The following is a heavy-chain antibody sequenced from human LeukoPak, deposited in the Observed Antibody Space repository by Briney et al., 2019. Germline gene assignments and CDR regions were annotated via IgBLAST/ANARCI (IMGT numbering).Heavy chain of an antibody. CDR2: IYVSGTT. CDR3: ARDGGGSGYIHY. J-gene: IGHJ4*02. Sequence: SETLSLTCTVSGGSITCYCWSWIRQAAGKGLEWIGRIYVSGTTNYNPSLRSRITMSLDTSKNQLSLALTSVTAADTAVYYCARDGGGSGYIHYWGQGILITVSS. CDR1: GGSITCYC. V-gene: IGHV4-4*07. D-gene: IGHD5-12*01.